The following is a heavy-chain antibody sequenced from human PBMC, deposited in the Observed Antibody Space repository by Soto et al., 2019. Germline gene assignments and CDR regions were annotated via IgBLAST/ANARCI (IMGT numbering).Heavy chain of an antibody. D-gene: IGHD3-22*01. CDR2: IKSKTDGGTT. J-gene: IGHJ4*02. CDR1: GFTFSNAW. V-gene: IGHV3-15*07. CDR3: TTDPYYYDSSGYYYSEDFDY. Sequence: GGSLRLSCAASGFTFSNAWMNWVRQAPGKGLEWVGRIKSKTDGGTTDYAAPVKGRFTISRDDSKNTLYLQMNSLKTEDTAVYYCTTDPYYYDSSGYYYSEDFDYWGQGTLVTVSS.